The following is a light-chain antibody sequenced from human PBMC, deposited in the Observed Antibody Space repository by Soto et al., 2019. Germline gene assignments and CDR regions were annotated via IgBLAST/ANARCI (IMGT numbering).Light chain of an antibody. CDR3: QQYGSSGT. J-gene: IGKJ1*01. V-gene: IGKV3-20*01. CDR1: QSVSSSY. CDR2: DVF. Sequence: EIVLTQSACTLSWSPGERATLSCGASQSVSSSYLAWYQQKPGQAPRLLIYDVFKRATGIPGRFSGSASGTDFTLTISRLEPEDFAVYYCQQYGSSGTFGQGTKVDIK.